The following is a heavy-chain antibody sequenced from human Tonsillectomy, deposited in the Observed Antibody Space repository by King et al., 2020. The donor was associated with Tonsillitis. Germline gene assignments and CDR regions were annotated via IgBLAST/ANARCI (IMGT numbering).Heavy chain of an antibody. CDR1: GGSISTTYY. J-gene: IGHJ4*02. V-gene: IGHV4-39*01. Sequence: LQLQESGPGLVKPSETLSLTCAVSGGSISTTYYWGWIRQPPGKGLEWIGSIYYSGSTYYNPSLKSRDTISVDPSKNQFSLRLSTVTAADTAVYYCARQNYDYLWGNCYYFDYWGQGTLVTVSS. CDR2: IYYSGST. D-gene: IGHD3-16*01. CDR3: ARQNYDYLWGNCYYFDY.